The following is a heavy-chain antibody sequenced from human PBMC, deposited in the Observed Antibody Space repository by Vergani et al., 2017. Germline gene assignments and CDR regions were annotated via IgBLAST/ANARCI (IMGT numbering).Heavy chain of an antibody. CDR3: ARVAAAFLGVWFDP. V-gene: IGHV4-61*01. Sequence: QVQLQESGPGLVKPSETLSLTCTVSGGSVSSGSYYWSWIRQPPGKGLEWIGYIYYSGSTNYNPSLKSRVTISVDTSKNQFSLKLSSVTAADTAVYYCARVAAAFLGVWFDPWGQGTLVTVSS. D-gene: IGHD6-13*01. J-gene: IGHJ5*02. CDR1: GGSVSSGSYY. CDR2: IYYSGST.